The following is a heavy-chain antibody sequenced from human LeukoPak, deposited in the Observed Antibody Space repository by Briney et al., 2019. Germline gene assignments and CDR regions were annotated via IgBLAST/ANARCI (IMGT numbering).Heavy chain of an antibody. CDR1: GFTFSSYD. CDR2: ISTSGRTI. V-gene: IGHV3-48*03. D-gene: IGHD2-15*01. CDR3: ARSVVAATETFDY. J-gene: IGHJ4*02. Sequence: GGSLRLSCAASGFTFSSYDMNWLRQAPGKGLEWVSYISTSGRTIYYADSVKGRFTISRDNAKNSLYLQMNSLRAEDTAVYYCARSVVAATETFDYWGQGTLVTVSS.